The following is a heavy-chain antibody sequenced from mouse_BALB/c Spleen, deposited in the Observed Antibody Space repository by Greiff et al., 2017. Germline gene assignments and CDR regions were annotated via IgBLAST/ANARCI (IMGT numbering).Heavy chain of an antibody. J-gene: IGHJ4*01. D-gene: IGHD1-2*01. CDR1: GFTFSSFG. V-gene: IGHV5-17*02. CDR2: ISSGSSTI. CDR3: ALTTATAMDY. Sequence: EVQLKESGGGLVQPGGSRKLSCAASGFTFSSFGMHWVRQAPEKGLEWVAYISSGSSTIYYADTVKGRFTISRDNPKNTLFLQMTSLRSEDTAMYYCALTTATAMDYWGQGTSVTVSS.